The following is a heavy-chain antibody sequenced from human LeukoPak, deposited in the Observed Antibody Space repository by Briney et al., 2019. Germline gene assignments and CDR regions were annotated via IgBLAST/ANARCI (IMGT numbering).Heavy chain of an antibody. D-gene: IGHD3-16*02. CDR3: ARDRQSVYPDY. Sequence: GGSLRLSCAASGFTFSSYAMSWVRQAPGKGLEWVSAISGSGGSTYYADSVKGRFTISRDNSKNTLFLQMNSLRAEDTAVYFCARDRQSVYPDYWGQGTLVIVSS. CDR1: GFTFSSYA. V-gene: IGHV3-23*01. CDR2: ISGSGGST. J-gene: IGHJ4*02.